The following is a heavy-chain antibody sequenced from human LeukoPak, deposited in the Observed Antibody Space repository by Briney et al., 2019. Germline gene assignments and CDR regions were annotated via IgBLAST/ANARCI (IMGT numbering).Heavy chain of an antibody. CDR3: ARYPDCSSTSCYWGDNWFDP. J-gene: IGHJ5*02. Sequence: SETLSLTCTFSGGSISSYYWSWIRQPPGKGLEWIGYIYFSGSTNYNPSLKSRVTISVDTSKNQFSLKLSSVTAADTAVYYCARYPDCSSTSCYWGDNWFDPWGQGTLVTVSS. CDR2: IYFSGST. V-gene: IGHV4-59*01. D-gene: IGHD2-2*01. CDR1: GGSISSYY.